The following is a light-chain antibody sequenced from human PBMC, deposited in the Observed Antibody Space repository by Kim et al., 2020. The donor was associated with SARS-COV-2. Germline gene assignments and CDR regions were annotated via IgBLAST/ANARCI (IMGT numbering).Light chain of an antibody. J-gene: IGKJ1*01. V-gene: IGKV3-20*01. CDR1: SSSY. CDR2: GAS. Sequence: SSSYLAWYQQKPGQAPRLLIYGASSRAAGIPDRFSGSGSGTDFTLTISRLEPEDFAVYYCHQYGSSPWTFGQGTKVDIK. CDR3: HQYGSSPWT.